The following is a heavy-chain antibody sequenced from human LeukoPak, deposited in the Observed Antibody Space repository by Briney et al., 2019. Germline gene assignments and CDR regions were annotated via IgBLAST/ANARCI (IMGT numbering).Heavy chain of an antibody. Sequence: PSETLSLTCAVSGGSISSGGYSWSWIRQPPGKGLEWIGYIYHSGSTYYNPSLKSRVTISVDRSKNQFSLKLSSVTAADTAVYYCARGWLPPPVPDYWGQGTLVTVSS. CDR3: ARGWLPPPVPDY. CDR1: GGSISSGGYS. J-gene: IGHJ4*02. D-gene: IGHD3-9*01. CDR2: IYHSGST. V-gene: IGHV4-30-2*01.